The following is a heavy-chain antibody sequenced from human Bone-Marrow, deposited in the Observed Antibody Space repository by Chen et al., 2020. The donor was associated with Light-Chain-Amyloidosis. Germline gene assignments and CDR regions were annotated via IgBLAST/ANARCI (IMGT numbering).Heavy chain of an antibody. Sequence: EVQLAQSGPEVKKPGESLKISCKGSGYTFPNYWIGWGRQMPGKGLEWMGVIYPDDSDARYSPSFEGQVTISADKSITTAYLQWRSLKASDTAMYYCARRRDGYNWGQGTLVTVSS. V-gene: IGHV5-51*01. CDR1: GYTFPNYW. CDR2: IYPDDSDA. J-gene: IGHJ4*02. D-gene: IGHD5-12*01. CDR3: ARRRDGYN.